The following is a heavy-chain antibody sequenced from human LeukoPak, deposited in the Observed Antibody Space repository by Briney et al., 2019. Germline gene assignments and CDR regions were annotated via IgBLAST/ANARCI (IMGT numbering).Heavy chain of an antibody. CDR2: IFSHGET. CDR1: GFTVGNNY. CDR3: ARDPPAVSINTYA. J-gene: IGHJ4*02. V-gene: IGHV3-66*01. Sequence: GGSLRLSCAASGFTVGNNYMNWVRQAPGKGLEWVSLIFSHGETSYSDSVKGRFTISRDNSKNTLYLQMNGLRVEDTAVYYCARDPPAVSINTYAWGQGTLVTVSS. D-gene: IGHD2-8*01.